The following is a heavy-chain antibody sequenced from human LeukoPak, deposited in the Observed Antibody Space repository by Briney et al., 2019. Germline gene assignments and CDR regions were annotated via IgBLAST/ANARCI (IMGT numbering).Heavy chain of an antibody. D-gene: IGHD6-25*01. CDR1: GFNFSNYA. V-gene: IGHV3-23*01. Sequence: GGSLRLSCAASGFNFSNYAMTWVRQAPGKGLEWVSTVNSNDRPYYADSVKGRFTISRDNSKNTLYLQMNSLRAEDTAVYYCAKGRGPAASHPDYGGQGILVTVSS. CDR3: AKGRGPAASHPDY. CDR2: VNSNDRP. J-gene: IGHJ4*02.